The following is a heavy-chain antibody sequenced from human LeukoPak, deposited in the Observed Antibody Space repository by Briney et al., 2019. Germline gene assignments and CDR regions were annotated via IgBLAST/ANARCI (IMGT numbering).Heavy chain of an antibody. D-gene: IGHD3-16*02. CDR1: GFTFSSYA. J-gene: IGHJ4*02. CDR3: AKDFMITFGGVIVTDNFDY. CDR2: ISGSGGST. V-gene: IGHV3-23*01. Sequence: GGSLRLSCAASGFTFSSYAMSWVRQAPGKGLEWVSAISGSGGSTYYADSVKGRFTISRDNSKNTLYLQMNSLRAEDTAVYYCAKDFMITFGGVIVTDNFDYWGQGTLVTVSS.